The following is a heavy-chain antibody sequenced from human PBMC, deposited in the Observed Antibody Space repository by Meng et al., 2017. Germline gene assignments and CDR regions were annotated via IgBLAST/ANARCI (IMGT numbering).Heavy chain of an antibody. V-gene: IGHV1-18*01. Sequence: VLVVDAGAEVKKPGASVKVSCKASGYTFTSYGISWVRQAPGQGLEWMGWISAYNGNTNYAQKLQGRVTMTTDTSTSTAYMELRSLRSDDTAVYYCARVGYCSSTSCHQIDYWGQGTLVTVSS. CDR2: ISAYNGNT. CDR3: ARVGYCSSTSCHQIDY. D-gene: IGHD2-2*01. CDR1: GYTFTSYG. J-gene: IGHJ4*02.